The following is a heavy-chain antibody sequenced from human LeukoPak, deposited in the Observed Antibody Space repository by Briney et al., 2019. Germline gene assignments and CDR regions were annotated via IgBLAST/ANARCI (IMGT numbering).Heavy chain of an antibody. CDR2: ISYDGNNK. D-gene: IGHD3-22*01. CDR3: AKSSYYDSSGFYREYYFDY. CDR1: GFTFSSYA. J-gene: IGHJ4*02. Sequence: GGSLRLSCAASGFTFSSYAMHWVRQAPGKGLEWVTVISYDGNNKYYADSVKGRFTVSRDNSKNTLYLQMNSLRAGDTAVYYCAKSSYYDSSGFYREYYFDYWGQGTLVPVSS. V-gene: IGHV3-30-3*02.